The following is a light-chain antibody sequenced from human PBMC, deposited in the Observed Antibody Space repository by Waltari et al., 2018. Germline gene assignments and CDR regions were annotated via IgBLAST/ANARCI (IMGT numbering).Light chain of an antibody. CDR1: QSVLYSSNNKNY. CDR3: QQYYDTPQT. J-gene: IGKJ1*01. Sequence: DIVMTQSRDSLAVSLGERANINCKSSQSVLYSSNNKNYLAWYQQKPGQPPKLLIYWASTRESGVPDRFSGSGSGTDFTLTISSLQAEDVAVYYCQQYYDTPQTFGQGTKVEIK. V-gene: IGKV4-1*01. CDR2: WAS.